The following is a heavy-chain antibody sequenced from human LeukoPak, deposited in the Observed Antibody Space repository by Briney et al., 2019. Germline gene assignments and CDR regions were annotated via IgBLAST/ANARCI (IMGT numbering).Heavy chain of an antibody. CDR3: ARRFRD. V-gene: IGHV3-48*03. D-gene: IGHD5-24*01. CDR1: GLTFSGFE. CDR2: IRGDGTIK. J-gene: IGHJ4*02. Sequence: GGSLRLSCVGSGLTFSGFEKNWVRQAPGKGLEWVSHIRGDGTIKSYADSVKGRFTISRDNAKNSLYLRMNSLRAEDTAIYYCARRFRDWGQGTLVTVSS.